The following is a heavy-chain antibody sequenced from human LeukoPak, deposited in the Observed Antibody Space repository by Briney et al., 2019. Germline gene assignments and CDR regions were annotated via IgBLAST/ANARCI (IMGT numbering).Heavy chain of an antibody. D-gene: IGHD1-26*01. CDR3: ARNAGNFDF. V-gene: IGHV3-23*01. CDR1: GFTFSNYA. J-gene: IGHJ4*02. Sequence: PGGSLRLSCAASGFTFSNYAMTWVRQAPGKGLEWVSTISGSGGRAYYADSVKGRFTISRGNSKSTLYLQMNSLRGEDTAVHYCARNAGNFDFWGQGTLVTVSS. CDR2: ISGSGGRA.